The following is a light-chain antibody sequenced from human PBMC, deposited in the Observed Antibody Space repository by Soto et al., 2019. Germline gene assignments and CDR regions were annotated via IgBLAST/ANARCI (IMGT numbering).Light chain of an antibody. CDR2: GAS. V-gene: IGKV3-15*01. CDR1: HSVSSS. J-gene: IGKJ1*01. Sequence: EVVMTQSPATLSVSPGESATLSCRASHSVSSSLAWYQQKPGQTPRLLIYGASTRDAGVPARFSGSGSGTEFTLTIGSLQSEDFAVYYCQHYNTWPWTFGQGTKVEIK. CDR3: QHYNTWPWT.